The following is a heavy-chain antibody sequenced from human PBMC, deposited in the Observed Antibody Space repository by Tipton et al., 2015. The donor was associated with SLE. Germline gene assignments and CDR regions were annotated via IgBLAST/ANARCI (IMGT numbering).Heavy chain of an antibody. V-gene: IGHV3-7*01. Sequence: GSLRLSCTASGFTFSTYWMTWVRQAPGKGLEWVANIKEDGSEKHYVDSVKDRLTISRDNAKNSLYLQMNSLRAEDTAVYYCARGKYYFDYWGQGALVTVSS. J-gene: IGHJ4*02. CDR2: IKEDGSEK. CDR1: GFTFSTYW. CDR3: ARGKYYFDY.